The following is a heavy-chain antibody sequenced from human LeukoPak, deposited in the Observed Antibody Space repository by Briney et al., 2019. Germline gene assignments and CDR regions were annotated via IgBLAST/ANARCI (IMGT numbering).Heavy chain of an antibody. J-gene: IGHJ3*02. CDR1: GGSFSGYY. Sequence: KPSETLSLTCAVYGGSFSGYYGSWIRQPPGKGLEWIGEINHSGSTNYNPSLKSRVTISVDTSKNQFSLKLSSVTAADTAVYYCARDGGNCAFDIWGQGTMVTVSS. D-gene: IGHD4-23*01. V-gene: IGHV4-34*01. CDR3: ARDGGNCAFDI. CDR2: INHSGST.